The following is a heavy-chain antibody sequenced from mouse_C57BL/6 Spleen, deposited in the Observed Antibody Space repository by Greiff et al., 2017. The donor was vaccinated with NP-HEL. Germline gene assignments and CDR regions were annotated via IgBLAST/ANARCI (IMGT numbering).Heavy chain of an antibody. J-gene: IGHJ3*01. CDR1: GYSFTGYY. V-gene: IGHV1-42*01. CDR3: ARVISNYGFAY. CDR2: INPSTGGT. D-gene: IGHD2-5*01. Sequence: EVQLQQSGPELVKPGASVKISCKASGYSFTGYYMNWVKQSPEKSLEWIGEINPSTGGTTYNQKFKAKATLTVDKSSSTAYMQLKSLTSEDSAVYYCARVISNYGFAYWGQGTLVTVSA.